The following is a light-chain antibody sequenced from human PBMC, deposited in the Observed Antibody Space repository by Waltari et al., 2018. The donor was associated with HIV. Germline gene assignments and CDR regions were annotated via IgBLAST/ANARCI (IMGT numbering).Light chain of an antibody. J-gene: IGLJ3*02. Sequence: QSVLTQPPSVSAAPGQKVTISCSGSSSNIANTYVSWYQQIPGTSPKLLIFDNNMRPAEIPDRFSGSKSGTSATLCITGLQTGDEADYYCGSWDSSLSVWVFGGGTKLTVL. CDR2: DNN. V-gene: IGLV1-51*01. CDR1: SSNIANTY. CDR3: GSWDSSLSVWV.